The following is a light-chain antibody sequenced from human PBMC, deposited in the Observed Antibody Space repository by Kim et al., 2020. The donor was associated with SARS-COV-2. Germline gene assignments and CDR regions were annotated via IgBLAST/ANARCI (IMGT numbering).Light chain of an antibody. V-gene: IGKV1-6*01. CDR1: QGIRND. J-gene: IGKJ1*01. CDR2: AAS. Sequence: ASVGDRVTITCRASQGIRNDLGWYQQKPGKAPKLLIYAASSLQSGVPSRFSGSGSCTDFTLTISSLQPEDFATYYCLQDYNYPWTFGQGTKVDIK. CDR3: LQDYNYPWT.